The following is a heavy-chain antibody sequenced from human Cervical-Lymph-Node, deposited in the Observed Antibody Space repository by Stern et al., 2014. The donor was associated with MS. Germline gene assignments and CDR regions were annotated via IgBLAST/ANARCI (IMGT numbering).Heavy chain of an antibody. J-gene: IGHJ3*01. CDR2: ISHSGSP. D-gene: IGHD3-10*01. CDR3: ARDTSGTYWTFDL. V-gene: IGHV4-59*01. CDR1: GASLSSSY. Sequence: QVQLQESGPGLVKPSETLSLTCTVSGASLSSSYWSWIRQSPGKGLEWIGYISHSGSPTNNPSLKGRVTVSLDTSKNQFSLRLSSVTAADTALYYCARDTSGTYWTFDLWGHGTMVTVSS.